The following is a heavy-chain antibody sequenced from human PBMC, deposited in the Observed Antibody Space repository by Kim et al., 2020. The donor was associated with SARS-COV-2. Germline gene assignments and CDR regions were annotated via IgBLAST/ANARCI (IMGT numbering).Heavy chain of an antibody. V-gene: IGHV3-74*01. D-gene: IGHD3-22*01. J-gene: IGHJ1*01. CDR3: GRAGDYDISGYYGVFHH. Sequence: LKGRFTISRDNAKTTLYLQMNSLRPEETAVYYCGRAGDYDISGYYGVFHHWGQGALVTVSS.